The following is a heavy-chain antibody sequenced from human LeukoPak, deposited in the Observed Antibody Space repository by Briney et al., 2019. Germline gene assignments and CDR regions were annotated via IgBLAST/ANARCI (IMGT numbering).Heavy chain of an antibody. J-gene: IGHJ4*02. CDR3: ARGRRITIFGAADYFDY. V-gene: IGHV5-51*01. CDR2: IYPGDSDT. Sequence: GESLKISCKGSGYSFTSYWIGWVRQMPGKGLEWMGIIYPGDSDTRYSPSFQGQATISADKSISTAYLQWSSLKASDTAMYYCARGRRITIFGAADYFDYWGQGTLVTVSS. CDR1: GYSFTSYW. D-gene: IGHD3-3*01.